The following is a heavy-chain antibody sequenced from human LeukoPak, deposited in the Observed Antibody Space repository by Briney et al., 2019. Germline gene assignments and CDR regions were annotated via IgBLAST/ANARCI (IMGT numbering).Heavy chain of an antibody. V-gene: IGHV3-48*03. J-gene: IGHJ4*02. D-gene: IGHD3-3*01. Sequence: GGSLRLPCAASGFTFSSYEMNWVRQAPGKGLEWVSYISSSGNTIYYADSVKGRFTISRDNAQNSLYLQMNSLRAEDTAVYYCARQMYYDFWSGYSTFDYWGRGTLVTVSS. CDR2: ISSSGNTI. CDR1: GFTFSSYE. CDR3: ARQMYYDFWSGYSTFDY.